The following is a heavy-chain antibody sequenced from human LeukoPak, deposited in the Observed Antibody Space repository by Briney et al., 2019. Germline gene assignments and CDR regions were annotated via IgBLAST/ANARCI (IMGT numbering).Heavy chain of an antibody. Sequence: GESLKISCKGSGYSFTSYWIGWVRQMPGKGLEWMGIIYPGDSDTRYSPSFQGQVTISADKSISTAYLQWSSLKASDTAMYYCAVRDDFWSGYNNAFDIWGQGTMVTVSS. V-gene: IGHV5-51*01. D-gene: IGHD3-3*01. J-gene: IGHJ3*02. CDR1: GYSFTSYW. CDR3: AVRDDFWSGYNNAFDI. CDR2: IYPGDSDT.